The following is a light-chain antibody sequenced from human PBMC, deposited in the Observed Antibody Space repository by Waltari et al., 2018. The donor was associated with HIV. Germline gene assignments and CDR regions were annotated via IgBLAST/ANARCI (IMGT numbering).Light chain of an antibody. CDR3: CSSVGSSTLT. CDR2: DVN. J-gene: IGLJ3*02. Sequence: QSALTQPASVSGSPGQSIIISCTGTSNDICYYNYVSWYQQYPGKAPKIIIDDVNKRPSGVSDRVSGSKSGITASLTISGLQVEDDADYYGCSSVGSSTLTFGGGT. V-gene: IGLV2-14*03. CDR1: SNDICYYNY.